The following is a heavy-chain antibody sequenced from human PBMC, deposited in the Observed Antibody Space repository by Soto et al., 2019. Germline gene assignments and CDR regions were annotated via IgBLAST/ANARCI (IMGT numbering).Heavy chain of an antibody. D-gene: IGHD2-15*01. J-gene: IGHJ6*02. Sequence: PSETLSLTDAVSGRSMIGGDYWTWIRQPPGKGLEWIGNIYYDGSTNYSPASKSRVIISADTSKNQFSLQLSSVTAAETAVYYRVRDKVVNYYYYGLDVWGQGTTVTVSS. CDR1: GRSMIGGDY. V-gene: IGHV4-30-4*01. CDR2: IYYDGST. CDR3: VRDKVVNYYYYGLDV.